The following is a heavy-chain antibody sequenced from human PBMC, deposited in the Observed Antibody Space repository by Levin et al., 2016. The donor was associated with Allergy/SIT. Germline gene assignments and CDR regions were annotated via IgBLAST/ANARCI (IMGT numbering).Heavy chain of an antibody. CDR2: INAGNGNT. Sequence: ASVKVSCKASGYTFTSYAMHWVRQAPGQRLEWMGWINAGNGNTKYSQKFQGRVTITRDTSASTAYMELSSLRSGDTAVYYCARGATYYDFWSGYRSWFDPWGQGTLVTVSS. J-gene: IGHJ5*02. CDR1: GYTFTSYA. V-gene: IGHV1-3*01. D-gene: IGHD3-3*01. CDR3: ARGATYYDFWSGYRSWFDP.